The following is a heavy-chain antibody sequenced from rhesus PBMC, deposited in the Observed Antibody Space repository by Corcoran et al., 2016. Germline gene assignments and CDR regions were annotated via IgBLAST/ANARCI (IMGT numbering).Heavy chain of an antibody. CDR1: GYTFTDYY. V-gene: IGHV1S2*01. D-gene: IGHD2-15*01. CDR3: ARDPLNIVVVLTAPPNGFEF. J-gene: IGHJ1*01. Sequence: QVQLVQSGAEVKKPGSSVKVSCKASGYTFTDYYMHWVRQASRQGLEWMGWINPYNGNTKYAQKFQGTVTMTRDPSTSTAYMELSSLRSEDTAVYYCARDPLNIVVVLTAPPNGFEFWGQGALVTVSS. CDR2: INPYNGNT.